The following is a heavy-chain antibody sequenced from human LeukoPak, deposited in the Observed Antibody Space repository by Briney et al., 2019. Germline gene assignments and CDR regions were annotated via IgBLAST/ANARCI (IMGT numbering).Heavy chain of an antibody. J-gene: IGHJ5*01. D-gene: IGHD3-3*01. V-gene: IGHV4-61*09. CDR3: ARGGSGFSNWFDS. CDR2: IYTRGSA. Sequence: PSETLSLTCTVSGGSISSGSHYWTWIRQPAGKGLEWIGHIYTRGSANYNPSLESRVTISVDTSKSQFSLKLDSVAAADTAVYYCARGGSGFSNWFDSWGQGTLVTVSS. CDR1: GGSISSGSHY.